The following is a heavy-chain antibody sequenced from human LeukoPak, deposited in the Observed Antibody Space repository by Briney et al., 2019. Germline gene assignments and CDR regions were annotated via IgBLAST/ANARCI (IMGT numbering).Heavy chain of an antibody. CDR2: ISRSGSTI. Sequence: GGSLRLSCAASGFTFTNAWMGWVRQAPGKGLEWVSYISRSGSTIYYADSVKGRFTISRDNAKNSLYLQMNSLRAEDTAIYYCARVTYYDILTGYRDSYYFDYWGQGTLVTVSS. J-gene: IGHJ4*02. D-gene: IGHD3-9*01. V-gene: IGHV3-11*04. CDR3: ARVTYYDILTGYRDSYYFDY. CDR1: GFTFTNAW.